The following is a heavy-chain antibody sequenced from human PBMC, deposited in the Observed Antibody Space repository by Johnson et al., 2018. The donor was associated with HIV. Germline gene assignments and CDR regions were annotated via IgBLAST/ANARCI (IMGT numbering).Heavy chain of an antibody. CDR3: AKATTGSDAFDI. Sequence: VQLVESGGGLVQPGGSLRLSCAASGFTVSSNYMSWVRQAPGKGLEWVSVIYSGGSTYYADSMKGRFTISRDNSKNTLYLQMNSLRAEDTAVYYCAKATTGSDAFDIWGQGTMVTVSS. D-gene: IGHD1-1*01. J-gene: IGHJ3*02. CDR1: GFTVSSNY. V-gene: IGHV3-66*01. CDR2: IYSGGST.